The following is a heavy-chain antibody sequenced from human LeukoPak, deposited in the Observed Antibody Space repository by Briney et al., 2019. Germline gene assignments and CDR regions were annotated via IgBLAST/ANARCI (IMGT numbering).Heavy chain of an antibody. V-gene: IGHV6-1*01. CDR2: AYYRSKWYI. D-gene: IGHD3-10*01. CDR3: ARGAVRGGTNFDY. CDR1: GDSVSGSPAV. J-gene: IGHJ4*02. Sequence: SQTLSLTCAISGDSVSGSPAVWNWIRQSPSRSLEWLGRAYYRSKWYIDYAESVKGRITITPDTSKNQFSLHLDSVTPEDTAVYDCARGAVRGGTNFDYWGQGTLVTVSS.